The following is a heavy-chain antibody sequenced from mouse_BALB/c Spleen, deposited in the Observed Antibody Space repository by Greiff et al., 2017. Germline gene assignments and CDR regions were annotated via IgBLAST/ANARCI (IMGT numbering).Heavy chain of an antibody. V-gene: IGHV5-17*02. Sequence: DVHLVESGGGLVQPGGSRKLSCAASGFTFSSFGMHWVRQAPEKGLEWVAYISSGSSTIYYADTVKGRFTISRDNPKNTLFLQMTSLRSEDTAMYYCARGKVYAMDYWGQGTSVTVSS. CDR2: ISSGSSTI. J-gene: IGHJ4*01. CDR3: ARGKVYAMDY. CDR1: GFTFSSFG.